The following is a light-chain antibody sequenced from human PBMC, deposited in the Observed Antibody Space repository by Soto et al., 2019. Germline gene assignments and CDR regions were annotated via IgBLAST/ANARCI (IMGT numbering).Light chain of an antibody. Sequence: QSALTQPASVSRSPGQSITISCTGTSSDVGGYNYVSWYQQHPGKAPKLMIYEVSNRPSGVSNRFSGSKSGNTASLTISGLQAEDEAGYYCSSYTSSSTLVFGGGTKLTVL. CDR2: EVS. J-gene: IGLJ2*01. CDR3: SSYTSSSTLV. V-gene: IGLV2-14*01. CDR1: SSDVGGYNY.